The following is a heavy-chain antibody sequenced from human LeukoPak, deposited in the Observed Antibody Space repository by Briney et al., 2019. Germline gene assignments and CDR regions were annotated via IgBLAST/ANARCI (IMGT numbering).Heavy chain of an antibody. CDR3: ARDLTY. CDR1: GYTFSAYA. Sequence: ASVKVSCKASGYTFSAYAVIWVRQAPGQGLQWMGWISGDETNTIYARNFQGRVTMTTDTSTNTAYMELRSLRSDDTAMYYCARDLTYWGQGTLVTVSS. CDR2: ISGDETNT. V-gene: IGHV1-18*01. J-gene: IGHJ4*02.